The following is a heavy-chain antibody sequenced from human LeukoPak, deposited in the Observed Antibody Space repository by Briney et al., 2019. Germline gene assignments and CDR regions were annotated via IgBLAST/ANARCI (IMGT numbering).Heavy chain of an antibody. D-gene: IGHD2-21*02. V-gene: IGHV4-31*03. CDR2: IYYSGST. CDR1: GGSISSGGYY. J-gene: IGHJ4*02. CDR3: ARGGAYCGGDCYSGSQGTYYFDY. Sequence: ASQTLSLTCTVSGGSISSGGYYWSWIRQHPGKGLEWIGYIYYSGSTYYNPSLKSRVTISVDTSKNQFSLKLSSVTAADTAVYYCARGGAYCGGDCYSGSQGTYYFDYWGQGTLVTVSS.